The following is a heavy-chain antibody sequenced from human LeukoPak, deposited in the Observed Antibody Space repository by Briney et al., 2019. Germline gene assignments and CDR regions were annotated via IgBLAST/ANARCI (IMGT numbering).Heavy chain of an antibody. J-gene: IGHJ4*02. CDR2: IYTSGST. D-gene: IGHD3-16*01. CDR1: GGSISNYH. Sequence: PSETLSLTCTVSGGSISNYHWNWIRQSAGKGLEWIGRIYTSGSTNYKPSLKSRVTMSVDTSKNQFSLKLTSVTAADTAVYYCAREKTFGGNDYWGQGTVVTVSS. V-gene: IGHV4-4*07. CDR3: AREKTFGGNDY.